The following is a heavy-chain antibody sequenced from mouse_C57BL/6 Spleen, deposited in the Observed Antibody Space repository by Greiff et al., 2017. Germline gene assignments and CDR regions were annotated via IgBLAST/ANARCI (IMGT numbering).Heavy chain of an antibody. D-gene: IGHD2-1*01. J-gene: IGHJ1*03. CDR3: ARSEGNCWYFDV. Sequence: QVQLKQPGAELVMPGASVKLSCKASGYTFTSYWMHWVKQRPGHGLEWIGEIAPSDSYTNYNQKFKGKSTLTVDKSSSTAYMQLSSLTSEDSAVYYCARSEGNCWYFDVWGTGTTVTVSS. CDR2: IAPSDSYT. CDR1: GYTFTSYW. V-gene: IGHV1-69*01.